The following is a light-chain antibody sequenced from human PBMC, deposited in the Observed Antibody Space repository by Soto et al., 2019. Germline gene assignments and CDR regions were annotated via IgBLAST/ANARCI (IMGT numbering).Light chain of an antibody. CDR2: SAS. CDR1: QSISTY. CDR3: QQSYSPPWT. Sequence: DIQMTQSPSSLSASVGDRVTITCRASQSISTYLNWYQQKPGKAPEFLIYSASSLQSGVPSRFSGSGSGTDFTPTINSLQPEDFATHYCQQSYSPPWTFGQGTKV. J-gene: IGKJ1*01. V-gene: IGKV1-39*01.